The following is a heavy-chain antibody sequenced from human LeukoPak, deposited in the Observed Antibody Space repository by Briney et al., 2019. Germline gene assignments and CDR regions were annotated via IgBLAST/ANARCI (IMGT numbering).Heavy chain of an antibody. CDR3: ARGTTMIVVVKVYFDY. Sequence: RASVKVSCKAYGYTFTSYGISWVRQAPGQGLEWMGWISANNGNTNYAQKLQGRVTMTTDTSTSTAYMEMRSLRSDDTAVYYCARGTTMIVVVKVYFDYWGQGTLVTVSS. V-gene: IGHV1-18*01. CDR1: GYTFTSYG. CDR2: ISANNGNT. D-gene: IGHD3-22*01. J-gene: IGHJ4*02.